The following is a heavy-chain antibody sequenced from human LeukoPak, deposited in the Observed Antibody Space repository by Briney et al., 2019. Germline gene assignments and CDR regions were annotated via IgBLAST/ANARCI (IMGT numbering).Heavy chain of an antibody. CDR2: INHSGST. D-gene: IGHD3-10*01. CDR1: GGSFSGYC. Sequence: PSETLSLTCAVYGGSFSGYCWSWIRQPPGKGLEWIGEINHSGSTNYNPSLESRVTISVDTSKNQFSLKLSSVTAADTAVYYCARGIYGSGRIWFDPWGQGTLVTVSS. J-gene: IGHJ5*02. CDR3: ARGIYGSGRIWFDP. V-gene: IGHV4-34*01.